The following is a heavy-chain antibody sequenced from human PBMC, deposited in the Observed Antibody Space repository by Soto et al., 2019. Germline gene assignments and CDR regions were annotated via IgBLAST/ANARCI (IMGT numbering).Heavy chain of an antibody. J-gene: IGHJ3*01. CDR1: GFPFDDYA. D-gene: IGHD7-27*01. CDR2: ISWNTGSI. Sequence: EAQLVESGGDLVQPGRSLRLSCAASGFPFDDYAMHWVRQAPGKGLEWVSGISWNTGSIGYADSVKGRFTISRDNIKNFLYLQMSTLRPEDTALYYCIQGGGEFRDAFNLWGQGTMVTVSS. CDR3: IQGGGEFRDAFNL. V-gene: IGHV3-9*01.